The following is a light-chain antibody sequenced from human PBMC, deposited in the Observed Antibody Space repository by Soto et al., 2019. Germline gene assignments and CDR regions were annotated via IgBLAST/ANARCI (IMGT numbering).Light chain of an antibody. CDR3: QQYFEWPPMT. CDR1: ETVATN. CDR2: GAS. V-gene: IGKV3-15*01. Sequence: EIVLTQSSGTLSLSPGERATLSCWASETVATNLAWYQQKPGQAPRLLISGASTRAAGISDRFRGSGSGTEFTLTISSLRSEDSAIYYCQQYFEWPPMTFGQGTKVDIK. J-gene: IGKJ1*01.